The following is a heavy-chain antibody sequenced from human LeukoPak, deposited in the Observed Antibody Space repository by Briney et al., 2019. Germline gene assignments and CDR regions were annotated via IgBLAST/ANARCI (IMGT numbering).Heavy chain of an antibody. CDR3: ARDGGARSFTNGLNWFDP. CDR1: GGSLRGQH. D-gene: IGHD2-8*01. CDR2: IFSSGNT. J-gene: IGHJ5*02. V-gene: IGHV4-59*11. Sequence: SETLSLTCLVSGGSLRGQHWNWIRQPPGKGLVWIGYIFSSGNTNSNPSLRSRLTLSLDASKNQFSLKLKSVTAADTAVYYCARDGGARSFTNGLNWFDPWGQGILVTVSS.